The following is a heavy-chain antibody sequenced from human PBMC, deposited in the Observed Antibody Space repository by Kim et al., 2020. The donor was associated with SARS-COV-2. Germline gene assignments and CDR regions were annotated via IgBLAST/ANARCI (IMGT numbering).Heavy chain of an antibody. CDR3: AKDRIGSSSDWTPNNWFDP. Sequence: GRFTISRDHSKNTQYLQMNSLRAEDTSVYYCAKDRIGSSSDWTPNNWFDPWGQGTLVTVSS. V-gene: IGHV3-23*01. D-gene: IGHD6-19*01. J-gene: IGHJ5*02.